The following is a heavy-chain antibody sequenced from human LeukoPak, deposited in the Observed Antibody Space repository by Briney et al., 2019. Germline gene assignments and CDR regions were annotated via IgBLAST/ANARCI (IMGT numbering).Heavy chain of an antibody. CDR3: TKGHDGMHA. J-gene: IGHJ6*02. Sequence: GGSLRLSCAASGFTFSSNAMSWVRQAPGKGLEWVSVISVSGSRAYYADFVKGRFTVSRDNSKNTVLLQMNSLRVEDTAVYYCTKGHDGMHAWGQGTTVTVSS. V-gene: IGHV3-23*01. CDR1: GFTFSSNA. CDR2: ISVSGSRA.